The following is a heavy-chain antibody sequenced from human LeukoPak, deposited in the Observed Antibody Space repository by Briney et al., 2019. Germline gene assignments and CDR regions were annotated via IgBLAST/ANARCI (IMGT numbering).Heavy chain of an antibody. D-gene: IGHD1-14*01. CDR3: ARGRGPRGWFDP. CDR1: GFTLSTYW. CDR2: MNSDGRTT. Sequence: GSLRLSCAASGFTLSTYWMHWVRQAPGQGLVWVSRMNSDGRTTNYADSVKGRFTISRDDAKNTLYLQMNSLRADDTAMYYCARGRGPRGWFDPWGQGTLVTVSS. J-gene: IGHJ5*02. V-gene: IGHV3-74*01.